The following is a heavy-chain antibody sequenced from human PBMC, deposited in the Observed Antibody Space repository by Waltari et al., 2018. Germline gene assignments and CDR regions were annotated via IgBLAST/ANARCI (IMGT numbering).Heavy chain of an antibody. Sequence: QVQLVESGGGVVQPGNSLRLSCTASGFTLRTHGMHWVRQAPGKGRGWVECIGFDGNSQYYADSVKGRFTVSRDNSKNTVYLQMNSLTADDTAMYYCARVANVAYYYSAGFDYWGLGTLVTVSS. V-gene: IGHV3-33*01. CDR2: IGFDGNSQ. J-gene: IGHJ4*02. CDR3: ARVANVAYYYSAGFDY. D-gene: IGHD3-22*01. CDR1: GFTLRTHG.